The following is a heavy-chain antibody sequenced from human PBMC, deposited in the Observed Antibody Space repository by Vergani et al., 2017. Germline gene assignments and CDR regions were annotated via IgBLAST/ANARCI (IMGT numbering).Heavy chain of an antibody. J-gene: IGHJ6*03. D-gene: IGHD6-6*01. CDR1: GFTFSSYA. Sequence: EVQLLESGGGLVQPGGSLRLSCAASGFTFSSYAMSWVRQAPGKGLEWVSAISGSGGSTYYADSVKGRFTISRDNSKNTLYLQMNSLRAEDTAVYYCARVTRTAALPGPSYYYYYMDVWGKGTTVTVSS. V-gene: IGHV3-23*01. CDR2: ISGSGGST. CDR3: ARVTRTAALPGPSYYYYYMDV.